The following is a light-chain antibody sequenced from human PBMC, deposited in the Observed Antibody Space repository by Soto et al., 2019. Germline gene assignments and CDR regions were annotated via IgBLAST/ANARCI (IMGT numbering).Light chain of an antibody. V-gene: IGKV1-5*01. J-gene: IGKJ4*01. CDR1: QSISSW. CDR2: DAS. Sequence: DIQMTQSPSTLSASVGDRVTITCRASQSISSWLAWYQQKPGKAPKLLIYDASNLESGVPSRFSGGGSGTEFSLTISSLQPDDFATYYCLQHNGYPLTFGGGTKVDIK. CDR3: LQHNGYPLT.